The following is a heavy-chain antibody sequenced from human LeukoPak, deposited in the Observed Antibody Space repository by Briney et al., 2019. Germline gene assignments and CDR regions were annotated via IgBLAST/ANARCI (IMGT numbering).Heavy chain of an antibody. J-gene: IGHJ4*02. CDR2: ISSSGSTI. V-gene: IGHV3-11*01. CDR1: GFTFSDYY. CDR3: ASLGVVTAILY. D-gene: IGHD2-21*02. Sequence: GGSLRLSCAASGFTFSDYYMSWIRQAPGKGLEWVSYISSSGSTIYYADSVKGRFTISRDNAKNSLYPQMNSLRAEDTAVYYCASLGVVTAILYWGQGTLVTVSS.